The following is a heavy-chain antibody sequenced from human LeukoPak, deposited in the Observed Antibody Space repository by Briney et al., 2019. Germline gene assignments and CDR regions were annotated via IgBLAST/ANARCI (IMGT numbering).Heavy chain of an antibody. CDR3: ARGGDGYNTGYFDY. CDR2: IYPRDGST. Sequence: ASVKVSCKASGYTFTSNYIHWVRQAPGQGLEWMGMIYPRDGSTSYAQKFQGRVTVTRDTSTSTVHMELSGLRSEDTAVYYCARGGDGYNTGYFDYWGQGTLVTVSS. CDR1: GYTFTSNY. J-gene: IGHJ4*02. D-gene: IGHD5-24*01. V-gene: IGHV1-46*01.